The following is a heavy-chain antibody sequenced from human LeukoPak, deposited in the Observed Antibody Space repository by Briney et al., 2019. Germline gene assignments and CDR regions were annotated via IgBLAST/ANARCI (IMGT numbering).Heavy chain of an antibody. CDR2: INHSGNT. CDR3: ATGGAVTGPDAFDI. V-gene: IGHV4-34*01. CDR1: GGSFSGHY. J-gene: IGHJ3*02. Sequence: PSETLSLTCGVYGGSFSGHYWSWIRQPPGKGLEWIGEINHSGNTNYSPSLKSRVTMSLDTSKNQFSLKLSSVTAVDTAVYYCATGGAVTGPDAFDIWGQGTMVTVSS. D-gene: IGHD6-19*01.